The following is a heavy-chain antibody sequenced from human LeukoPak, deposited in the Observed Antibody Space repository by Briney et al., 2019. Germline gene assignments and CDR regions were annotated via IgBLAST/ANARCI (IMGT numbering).Heavy chain of an antibody. D-gene: IGHD3-22*01. Sequence: GGSLRLSCAASGFTFSSYWMSWVRQAPGKGLEWVANIKQDGSEKYYVDSVKGRFTISRDNAKNSLYLQMNSLRAEDTAVYYCARDRTYYYDSSGYLWGQGTLVTVSS. CDR1: GFTFSSYW. V-gene: IGHV3-7*01. J-gene: IGHJ4*02. CDR3: ARDRTYYYDSSGYL. CDR2: IKQDGSEK.